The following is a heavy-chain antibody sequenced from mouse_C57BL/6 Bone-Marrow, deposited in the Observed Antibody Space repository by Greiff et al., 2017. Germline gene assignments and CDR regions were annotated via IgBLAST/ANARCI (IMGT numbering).Heavy chain of an antibody. Sequence: QLQQSGAELVRPGTSVKLSCKASGYTFTSYWMHWVKQRPGQGLEWIGVIDPSDSYTNYNQKFKGKATLTVDTSSSTAYMQLSSLTSEDSAVYYCARHYYDYDDFDYWGQGTTLTVSS. J-gene: IGHJ2*01. D-gene: IGHD2-4*01. CDR2: IDPSDSYT. CDR1: GYTFTSYW. V-gene: IGHV1-59*01. CDR3: ARHYYDYDDFDY.